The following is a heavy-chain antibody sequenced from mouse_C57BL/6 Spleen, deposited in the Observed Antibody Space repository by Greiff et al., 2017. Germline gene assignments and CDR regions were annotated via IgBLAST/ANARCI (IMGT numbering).Heavy chain of an antibody. V-gene: IGHV1-26*01. D-gene: IGHD1-1*01. CDR3: ARNPATDWYFDV. CDR1: GYTFTDYS. J-gene: IGHJ1*03. Sequence: EVKLQQSGPELVKPGASVKISCKASGYTFTDYSMNWVKQSPGQSLEWIGDINPNNGGTSYNQKFKGKATLTVDKSSSTAYMELRSLTSEDSADYYCARNPATDWYFDVWGTGTTVTVSS. CDR2: INPNNGGT.